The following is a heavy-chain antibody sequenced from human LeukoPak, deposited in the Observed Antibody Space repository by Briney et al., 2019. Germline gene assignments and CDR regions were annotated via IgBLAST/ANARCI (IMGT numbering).Heavy chain of an antibody. CDR1: GFTFDDYA. J-gene: IGHJ4*02. D-gene: IGHD6-13*01. Sequence: GGSLRLSCAASGFTFDDYAMHWVRQAPGKGLEWVSLINGDGGSTYYADSVKGRFTISRDNSKNSLYLQMNSLRTEDTALYYCAKDISHSSPPAFDYWGQGTLVTVSS. CDR2: INGDGGST. CDR3: AKDISHSSPPAFDY. V-gene: IGHV3-43*02.